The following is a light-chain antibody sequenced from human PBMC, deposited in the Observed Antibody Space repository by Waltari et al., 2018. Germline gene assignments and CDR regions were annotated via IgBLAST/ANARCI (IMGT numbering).Light chain of an antibody. CDR2: WAS. CDR1: PSVFTSSNNKNN. J-gene: IGKJ4*01. CDR3: QQYYSSPPT. Sequence: DIVMTQSPDSLAVSLGERATINSTSTPSVFTSSNNKNNFAWYQQKPGQPPKLLIYWASTRESGVPDRFTGSGSGTDFTLTINSLQAEDAAVYHCQQYYSSPPTFGAGTKVEIK. V-gene: IGKV4-1*01.